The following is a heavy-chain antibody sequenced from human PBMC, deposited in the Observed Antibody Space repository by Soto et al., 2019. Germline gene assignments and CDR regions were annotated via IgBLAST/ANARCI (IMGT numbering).Heavy chain of an antibody. J-gene: IGHJ4*02. V-gene: IGHV1-18*01. Sequence: ASVKVSCKASGYTFTSYGISWVRQAPGQGLEWMGWISAYNGNTNYALKLQGRVTMTTDTSTSTAYMELRSLRSDDTAVYYCARGYCSSTSCYKLDYWGQGTLVTVSS. D-gene: IGHD2-2*02. CDR1: GYTFTSYG. CDR2: ISAYNGNT. CDR3: ARGYCSSTSCYKLDY.